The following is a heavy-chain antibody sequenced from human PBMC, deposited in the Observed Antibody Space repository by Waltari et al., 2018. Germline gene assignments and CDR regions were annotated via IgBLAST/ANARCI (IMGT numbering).Heavy chain of an antibody. Sequence: QVQLVESGGGVVQPGGSLSLSCAASGFAFSNHGIRGVRQAPGKGLEWVAFIWSDETNKHYADSVQGRFTISRDNSKNTVFLQMNSLRTEDTAVYYCAKGPDSSGYYSNWFDPWGQGILVTVSS. CDR1: GFAFSNHG. V-gene: IGHV3-30*02. D-gene: IGHD3-22*01. J-gene: IGHJ5*02. CDR3: AKGPDSSGYYSNWFDP. CDR2: IWSDETNK.